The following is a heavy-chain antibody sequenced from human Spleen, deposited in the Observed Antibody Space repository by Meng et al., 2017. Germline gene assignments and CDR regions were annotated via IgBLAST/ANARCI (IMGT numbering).Heavy chain of an antibody. J-gene: IGHJ4*02. D-gene: IGHD4-17*01. CDR3: ARDGTDYGDYYFDY. CDR2: IIPIFGTA. V-gene: IGHV1-69*06. CDR1: GGTFSSYA. Sequence: SVKVSCKASGGTFSSYAISWVRQAPGQGLEWMGGIIPIFGTANYAQKFQGRVTITADKSTSTAYMELSSLRSEDTAVYYCARDGTDYGDYYFDYWGQGTLVTVSS.